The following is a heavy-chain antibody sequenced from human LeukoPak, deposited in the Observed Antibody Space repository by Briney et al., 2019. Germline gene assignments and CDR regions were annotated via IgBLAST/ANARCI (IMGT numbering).Heavy chain of an antibody. J-gene: IGHJ4*02. CDR3: AKGFRYSPLDY. V-gene: IGHV3-23*01. D-gene: IGHD4-11*01. Sequence: GGSLRLSCAASGFNFDGHAMHWVRQAPGKGLEWVSAISGSGGSTYYADSVKGRFTISRDNSKNTLYLQMNSLRAEDTAVYYCAKGFRYSPLDYWGQGTLVTVSS. CDR2: ISGSGGST. CDR1: GFNFDGHA.